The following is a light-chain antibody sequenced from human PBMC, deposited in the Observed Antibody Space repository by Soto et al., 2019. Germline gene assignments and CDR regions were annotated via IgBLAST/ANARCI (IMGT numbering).Light chain of an antibody. CDR1: RSVSGN. CDR2: AAS. CDR3: QQYNDWPTWT. Sequence: EIVLTQSPATLSVSLGERATLFCRASRSVSGNLAWYQQKPGQAPRLLIHAASTRASGVPDRFSGSGSGTEPTLTISSLQSEDSATYYCQQYNDWPTWTFGQGTKVEIK. V-gene: IGKV3-15*01. J-gene: IGKJ1*01.